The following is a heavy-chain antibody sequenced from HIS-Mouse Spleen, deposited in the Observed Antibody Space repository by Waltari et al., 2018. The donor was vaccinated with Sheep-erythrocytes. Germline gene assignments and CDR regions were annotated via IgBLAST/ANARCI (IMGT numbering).Heavy chain of an antibody. CDR1: GGTFSSYA. CDR3: AQTGATTPHFDY. D-gene: IGHD1-26*01. Sequence: QVQLVQSGAEVKKPGSSVKVSCKASGGTFSSYAISWVRQAPGQGLEWMGSIIPIRRIANYAQKFQGRVTITADKSTSTAYMELSSLRSEDTAVYYCAQTGATTPHFDYWGQGTLVTVSS. CDR2: IIPIRRIA. V-gene: IGHV1-69*04. J-gene: IGHJ4*02.